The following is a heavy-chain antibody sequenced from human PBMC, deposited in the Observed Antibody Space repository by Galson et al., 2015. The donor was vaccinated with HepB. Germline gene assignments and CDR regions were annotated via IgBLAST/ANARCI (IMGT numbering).Heavy chain of an antibody. V-gene: IGHV3-9*01. CDR3: VKDSGYSSSWYYFDY. J-gene: IGHJ4*02. CDR2: LSWNSGSI. Sequence: SLRLSCAASGFTFDDFAMHWVRQAPGKGLEWVSGLSWNSGSIGYADSVKGRFTISRDNAKNSLYLQMNSLRAEDTALYYCVKDSGYSSSWYYFDYWGQGTLVTVSS. D-gene: IGHD6-13*01. CDR1: GFTFDDFA.